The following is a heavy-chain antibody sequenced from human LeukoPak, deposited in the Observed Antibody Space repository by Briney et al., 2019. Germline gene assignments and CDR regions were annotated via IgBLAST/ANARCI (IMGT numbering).Heavy chain of an antibody. CDR3: ARARPHSSSWANWFDP. CDR2: ISAYNGNT. D-gene: IGHD6-13*01. V-gene: IGHV1-18*01. CDR1: GYTFTSYG. Sequence: RASVKVSCKASGYTFTSYGLTWVRQAPGQGLEWMGWISAYNGNTNYAQKLQGRVTMTTDTSTSTAYMELRSLTSDDTAVYYCARARPHSSSWANWFDPWGQGTLVTVSS. J-gene: IGHJ5*02.